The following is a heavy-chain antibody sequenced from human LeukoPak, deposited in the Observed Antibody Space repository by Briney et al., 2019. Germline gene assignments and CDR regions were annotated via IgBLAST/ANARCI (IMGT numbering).Heavy chain of an antibody. CDR1: VGSISSSSYY. CDR2: IYYSGST. D-gene: IGHD4-17*01. Sequence: SETLSLTCTVSVGSISSSSYYWGWSRQPPGKGLEWIGSIYYSGSTYYNPSLKSRVTISVDTSKNQFSLKLSSVTAADTAVYYCARGRVYGDRPLYYFDYWGQGTLVTVSS. J-gene: IGHJ4*02. V-gene: IGHV4-39*07. CDR3: ARGRVYGDRPLYYFDY.